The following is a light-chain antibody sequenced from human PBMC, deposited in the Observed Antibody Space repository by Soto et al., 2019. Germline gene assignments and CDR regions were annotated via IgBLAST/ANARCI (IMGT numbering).Light chain of an antibody. CDR2: QVT. V-gene: IGLV2-14*01. J-gene: IGLJ1*01. CDR3: SSYNDSSNSV. Sequence: QSVLTLPASVSGSPGQSITISCTGTSSDLAIYNYVSWYQQQPGKAPKLMIYQVTNRPSGVSNRFSGSRSGNTASLTISGLQAEDEADYDCSSYNDSSNSVIGHGTQVTVL. CDR1: SSDLAIYNY.